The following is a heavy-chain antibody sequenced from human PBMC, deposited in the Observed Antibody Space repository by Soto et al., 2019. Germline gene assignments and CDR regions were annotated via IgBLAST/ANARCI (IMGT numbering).Heavy chain of an antibody. D-gene: IGHD2-2*01. Sequence: QVQLVQSGGEVRKPGASVKVSCKASGYTFSSYAITWVRQAPGQGVEWMGWISVYNGKTDYAQKFQGRVTMTTETSTSTAYIDRRSLSSNDTAVYYCPRFDCVSTNCYWNCFDPWGQGTRVTVSS. CDR3: PRFDCVSTNCYWNCFDP. CDR1: GYTFSSYA. V-gene: IGHV1-18*01. J-gene: IGHJ5*02. CDR2: ISVYNGKT.